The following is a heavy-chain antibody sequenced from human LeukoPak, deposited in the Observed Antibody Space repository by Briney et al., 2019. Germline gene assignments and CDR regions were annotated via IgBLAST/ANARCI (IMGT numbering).Heavy chain of an antibody. CDR1: GYTFTGYY. CDR3: ARDLEGCSGGSCYSG. Sequence: ASVKVSCKASGYTFTGYYMHWVRQAPGQGLEWMGWINPNSGGTNYAQKFQGRVTMTRDTSISTAYMELSRLRSDDTAVYYCARDLEGCSGGSCYSGWGQGTLVTVSS. D-gene: IGHD2-15*01. CDR2: INPNSGGT. V-gene: IGHV1-2*02. J-gene: IGHJ4*02.